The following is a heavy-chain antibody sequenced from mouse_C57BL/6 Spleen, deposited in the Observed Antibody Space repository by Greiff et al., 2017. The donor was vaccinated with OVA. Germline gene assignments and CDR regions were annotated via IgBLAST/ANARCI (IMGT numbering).Heavy chain of an antibody. V-gene: IGHV1-22*01. Sequence: VQLQQSGPELVKPGASVMMSCKASGYTFTDNNMHWVKQSHGKSLEWIGYINPNNGGTSYNQKFKGKATLTVNKSSSTAYMELRSLTSEDSAVYYCARRGIYYSNYAMDYWGQGTSVTVSS. CDR1: GYTFTDNN. CDR2: INPNNGGT. J-gene: IGHJ4*01. D-gene: IGHD2-5*01. CDR3: ARRGIYYSNYAMDY.